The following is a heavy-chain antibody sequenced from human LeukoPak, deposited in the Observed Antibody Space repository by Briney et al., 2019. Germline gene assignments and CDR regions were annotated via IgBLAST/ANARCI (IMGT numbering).Heavy chain of an antibody. V-gene: IGHV3-30-3*01. CDR2: ISYDGSNK. CDR3: ASTSGAYYYYHYMDV. Sequence: GGSLRLSCAASGFTFSSYAMHWVRQAPGKGLEWVAVISYDGSNKYYADSVKGRFTISRDNSKNTLYLQMNSLRAEDTAVYYCASTSGAYYYYHYMDVWGKGTTVTVS. D-gene: IGHD1-26*01. J-gene: IGHJ6*03. CDR1: GFTFSSYA.